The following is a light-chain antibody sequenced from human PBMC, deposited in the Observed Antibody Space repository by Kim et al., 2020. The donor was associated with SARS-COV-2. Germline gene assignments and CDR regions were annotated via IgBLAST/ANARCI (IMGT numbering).Light chain of an antibody. J-gene: IGKJ2*01. CDR1: LTVSSTY. CDR3: QQYGSSPYT. V-gene: IGKV3-20*01. CDR2: GAS. Sequence: DIVLTQSPGTLSFSPGERATLSCRTSLTVSSTYLAWYQQTPGQTPKLLIYGASTRATGIPDKFSGSGSGTHFTLTISRLEPEDSAVYYCQQYGSSPYTFGQGTKLEIK.